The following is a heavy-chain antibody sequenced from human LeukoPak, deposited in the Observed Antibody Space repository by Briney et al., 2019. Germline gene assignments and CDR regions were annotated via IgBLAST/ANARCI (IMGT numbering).Heavy chain of an antibody. CDR3: ARLGGYDAFDI. V-gene: IGHV1-2*06. J-gene: IGHJ3*02. CDR1: GYTFTSYC. CDR2: INLVGGGT. Sequence: ASGKVASKAYGYTFTSYCMHWVRQAPRQGLEWMGRINLVGGGTNYGQKLRGGATLSRDTSISTAYMELSTLRSDDTAVYYCARLGGYDAFDIWGQGTMVTVSS. D-gene: IGHD1-26*01.